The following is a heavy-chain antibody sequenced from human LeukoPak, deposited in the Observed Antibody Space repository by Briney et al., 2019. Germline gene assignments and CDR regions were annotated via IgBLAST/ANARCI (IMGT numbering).Heavy chain of an antibody. CDR2: ISGTSTII. Sequence: GGSLRLSCAASRFTFSDSSMNWVRQAPGKGLEWISYISGTSTIIYYADSVKGRFTISRDNSKNTLYLQMNSLRAEDTAVYYCAKDHFHDFTDYWGQGTLVTVSS. D-gene: IGHD3-3*01. V-gene: IGHV3-48*01. CDR1: RFTFSDSS. CDR3: AKDHFHDFTDY. J-gene: IGHJ4*02.